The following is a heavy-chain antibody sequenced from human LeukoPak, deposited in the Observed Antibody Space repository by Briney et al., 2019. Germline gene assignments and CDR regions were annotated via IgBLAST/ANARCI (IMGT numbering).Heavy chain of an antibody. CDR2: ISSDSSHI. J-gene: IGHJ6*02. CDR1: GLTFSSYR. Sequence: GGSLRLSCAASGLTFSSYRMDWVRQAPGKGLEWVSTISSDSSHIYYADSVKGRFTLSRDNAKNPLHLHMNSLRAEDTALYYCARDLSGAMDVWGQGTTVTVSS. D-gene: IGHD6-25*01. CDR3: ARDLSGAMDV. V-gene: IGHV3-21*04.